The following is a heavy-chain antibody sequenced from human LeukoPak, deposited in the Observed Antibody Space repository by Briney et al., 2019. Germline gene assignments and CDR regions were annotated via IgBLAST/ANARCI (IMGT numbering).Heavy chain of an antibody. CDR1: GYTFTSYY. CDR3: ARVQSGYGTFDY. J-gene: IGHJ4*02. V-gene: IGHV1-46*01. CDR2: INPSGGST. D-gene: IGHD5-12*01. Sequence: KPGASVKVSRKASGYTFTSYYMHWVRQAPGQGLEWMGIINPSGGSTSYAQKFQGRVTMTRDTSTSTVYMELSSLRSEDTAVYYCARVQSGYGTFDYWGQGTLVTVSS.